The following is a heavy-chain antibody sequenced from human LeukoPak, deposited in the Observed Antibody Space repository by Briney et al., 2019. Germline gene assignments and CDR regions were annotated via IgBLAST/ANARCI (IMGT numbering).Heavy chain of an antibody. Sequence: RGESLKISCKGSGYRFTDHWIAWVRQMAGKGLECMGIINPVDSETRYSPSFQGQVTISVDKSITTASLQWSSLRASDTAMYYCARQGSSTTSWQTIDYWGQGTLVSVSS. CDR3: ARQGSSTTSWQTIDY. J-gene: IGHJ4*02. CDR2: INPVDSET. D-gene: IGHD2-2*01. CDR1: GYRFTDHW. V-gene: IGHV5-51*01.